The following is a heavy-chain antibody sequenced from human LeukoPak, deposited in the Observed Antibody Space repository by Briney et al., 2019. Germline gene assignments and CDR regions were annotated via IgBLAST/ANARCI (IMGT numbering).Heavy chain of an antibody. CDR3: ARDRTIMVRDYYYYMDV. CDR2: ISSSSSYI. D-gene: IGHD3-10*01. J-gene: IGHJ6*03. V-gene: IGHV3-21*01. Sequence: GGSLRLSCAASGFTFSSYSMNWVRQAPGKGLEWVSSISSSSSYIYYADSVKGRFTISRDNAKNSLYLQMNSLRAEDTAVYYCARDRTIMVRDYYYYMDVWGKGTTVTVSS. CDR1: GFTFSSYS.